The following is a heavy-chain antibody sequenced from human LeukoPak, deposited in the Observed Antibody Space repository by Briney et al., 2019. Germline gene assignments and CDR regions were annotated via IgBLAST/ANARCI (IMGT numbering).Heavy chain of an antibody. D-gene: IGHD2-2*01. CDR1: GFTFSSYA. V-gene: IGHV3-23*01. CDR3: AKDHTGLGYCSSTSCYGFDY. J-gene: IGHJ4*02. Sequence: PGGSLRLSCAASGFTFSSYAMSWVRQAPGKGLEWVSAISGSGGSTYYADSVKGRFTISRDNSKNTLYLQMNSLRAEDTAVYYCAKDHTGLGYCSSTSCYGFDYWGQGTLVTVSS. CDR2: ISGSGGST.